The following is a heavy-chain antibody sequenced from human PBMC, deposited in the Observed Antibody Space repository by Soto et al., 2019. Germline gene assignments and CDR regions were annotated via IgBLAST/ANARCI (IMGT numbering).Heavy chain of an antibody. CDR1: GYTFTSYG. CDR3: ARVIFLGWPRDDY. J-gene: IGHJ4*02. V-gene: IGHV1-18*01. Sequence: ASVKVSCKASGYTFTSYGISWVRQAPGQGLERMGWISAYNGNTNYAQKLQGRVTMTTDTSTSTAYMELRRLRTDDTTEYYCARVIFLGWPRDDYWGQGTLVTVAS. D-gene: IGHD3-3*01. CDR2: ISAYNGNT.